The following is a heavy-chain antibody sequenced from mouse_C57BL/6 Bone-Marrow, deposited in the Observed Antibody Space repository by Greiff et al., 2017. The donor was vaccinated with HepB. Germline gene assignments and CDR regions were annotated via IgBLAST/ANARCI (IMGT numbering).Heavy chain of an antibody. CDR1: GFNIKDDY. D-gene: IGHD1-1*01. V-gene: IGHV14-4*01. J-gene: IGHJ3*01. CDR2: IDPENGDT. Sequence: VQLKESGAELVRPGASVKLSCTASGFNIKDDYMHWVKQRPEQGLEWIGWIDPENGDTEYASKFQGKATITADTSSNTAYLQLSSLTSEDTAVYYCTTEDYYGSSQFAYWGQGTLVTVSA. CDR3: TTEDYYGSSQFAY.